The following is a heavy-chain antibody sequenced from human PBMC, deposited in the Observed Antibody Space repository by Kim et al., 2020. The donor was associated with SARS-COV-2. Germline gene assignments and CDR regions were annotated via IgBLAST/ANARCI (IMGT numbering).Heavy chain of an antibody. CDR3: ARETYGDDQGDDPERGDFYGLEV. Sequence: ASVKVSCKASGYTFTSYDINWVRQAPGQGLEWLGYINPYNGATGYSVTFQGRVTLTRNTSTSTVYLELISLKPDDTAVYFCARETYGDDQGDDPERGDFYGLEVWGQGTSVTIS. CDR2: INPYNGAT. CDR1: GYTFTSYD. D-gene: IGHD4-17*01. J-gene: IGHJ6*02. V-gene: IGHV1-8*01.